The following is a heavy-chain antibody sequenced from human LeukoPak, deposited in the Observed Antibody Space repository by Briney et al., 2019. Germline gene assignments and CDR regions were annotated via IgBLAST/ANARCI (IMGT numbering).Heavy chain of an antibody. CDR3: AKDLRGAGFDY. Sequence: GGSLRLACAAYGFSFRSYDMTWVRQEPGRGREWVSLISQTGGDTYYPDSVKGRFDISRDKSKNMLFLQMSSLRAEDTAVSYCAKDLRGAGFDYWGQGNLVTVSS. V-gene: IGHV3-23*01. CDR1: GFSFRSYD. D-gene: IGHD1-26*01. J-gene: IGHJ4*02. CDR2: ISQTGGDT.